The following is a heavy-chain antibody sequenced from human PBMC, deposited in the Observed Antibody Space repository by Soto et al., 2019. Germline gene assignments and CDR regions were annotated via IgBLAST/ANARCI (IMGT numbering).Heavy chain of an antibody. CDR3: ARLEKGILRYGYYCFDY. Sequence: SVKISGKGSVYNVSSSRCGWVRQMNRKGLEWMGIIYPGDSDTRYSPSFQGQVTISADKSISTAYLQWSSLKASDTAMYYCARLEKGILRYGYYCFDYWGQGTLVTVSS. CDR2: IYPGDSDT. D-gene: IGHD3-22*01. V-gene: IGHV5-51*01. J-gene: IGHJ4*02. CDR1: VYNVSSSR.